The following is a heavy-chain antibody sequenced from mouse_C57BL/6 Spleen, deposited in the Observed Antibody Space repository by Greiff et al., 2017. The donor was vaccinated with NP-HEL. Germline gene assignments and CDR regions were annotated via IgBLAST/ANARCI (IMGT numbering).Heavy chain of an antibody. CDR1: GYTFTSYW. V-gene: IGHV1-52*01. J-gene: IGHJ4*01. Sequence: QVQLKQPGAELVRPGSSVKLSCKASGYTFTSYWMHWVKQRPIQGLEWIGNIDPSDSETHYNQKFKDKATLTVDKSSSTAYMQLSSLTSEDSAVYYCARKGRYGVSMDYWGQGTSVTVSS. CDR2: IDPSDSET. CDR3: ARKGRYGVSMDY. D-gene: IGHD1-1*02.